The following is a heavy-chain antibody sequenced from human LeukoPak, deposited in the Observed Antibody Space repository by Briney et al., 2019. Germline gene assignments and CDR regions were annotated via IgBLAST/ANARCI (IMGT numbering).Heavy chain of an antibody. D-gene: IGHD4-23*01. V-gene: IGHV1-69*05. Sequence: SVKVSCKAPGGTFSSYAISWVRQAPGQGLEWMGGIIPIFGTANYAQKFQGRVTITTDESTSTAYRELSSLRSKDTAGYYCARDWDYGGNSGNYWGQETPVTVSS. J-gene: IGHJ4*02. CDR2: IIPIFGTA. CDR3: ARDWDYGGNSGNY. CDR1: GGTFSSYA.